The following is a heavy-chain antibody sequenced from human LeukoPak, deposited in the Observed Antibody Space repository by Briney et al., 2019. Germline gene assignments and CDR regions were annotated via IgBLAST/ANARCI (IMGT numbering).Heavy chain of an antibody. CDR3: AKAVGYSGYQSFDY. V-gene: IGHV3-23*01. D-gene: IGHD5-12*01. J-gene: IGHJ4*02. CDR1: GFTFSSYA. CDR2: ISGSGDNT. Sequence: GGSLRLSCAASGFTFSSYAMSWVRQAPGKGLEWVSGISGSGDNTYYADSVKGRFTISRDNSKNTLYVQVNSLGTEDTAAYYCAKAVGYSGYQSFDYWGQGTLVTVSS.